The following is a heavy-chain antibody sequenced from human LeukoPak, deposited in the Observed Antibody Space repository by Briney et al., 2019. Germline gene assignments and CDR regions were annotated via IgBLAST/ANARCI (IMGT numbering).Heavy chain of an antibody. Sequence: ASVKVSCKASGYTFTGYYMHWVRQAPGQGLEWMGWINPNSGGTNYAQKFQGRVTMTRDTSISTAYMELSRLRSDDTAVYYCASSLRGDFSYYYMDVWGKGTTVTVSS. V-gene: IGHV1-2*02. CDR1: GYTFTGYY. CDR2: INPNSGGT. D-gene: IGHD3-3*01. J-gene: IGHJ6*03. CDR3: ASSLRGDFSYYYMDV.